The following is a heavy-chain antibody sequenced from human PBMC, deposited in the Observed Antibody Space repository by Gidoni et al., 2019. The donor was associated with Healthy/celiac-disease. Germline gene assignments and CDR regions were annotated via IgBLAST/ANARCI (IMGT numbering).Heavy chain of an antibody. CDR2: IYYSGST. CDR1: GGSIRSGGYY. V-gene: IGHV4-31*01. J-gene: IGHJ5*02. D-gene: IGHD3-22*01. CDR3: ARVKWYDDSSGIPYNWFDP. Sequence: VQLQESGPGLVKPSQTLSLTCTVSGGSIRSGGYYWSWIRQHAGKGLEWIGYIYYSGSTYYNPSLKGLVTISVDTSKSQFSRKVSSVTAADTAVYYCARVKWYDDSSGIPYNWFDPWGQGTLVTVSS.